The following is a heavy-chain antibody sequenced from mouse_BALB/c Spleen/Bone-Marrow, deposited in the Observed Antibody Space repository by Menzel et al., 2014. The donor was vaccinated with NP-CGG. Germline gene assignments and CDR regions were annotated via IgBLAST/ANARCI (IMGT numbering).Heavy chain of an antibody. CDR1: GFTFSGYA. CDR2: ITSGGNYT. D-gene: IGHD2-3*01. Sequence: EVHLVESGGGLVKPGGSLKLSCAASGFTFSGYAMSWVRQTPEKRLEWVATITSGGNYTYYPDSVKGRITISRDNAKNTLYLQMSSLRSEDTAMYYCARRQIYDGYYYAMDYWGQGTSVTVSS. CDR3: ARRQIYDGYYYAMDY. V-gene: IGHV5-9-3*01. J-gene: IGHJ4*01.